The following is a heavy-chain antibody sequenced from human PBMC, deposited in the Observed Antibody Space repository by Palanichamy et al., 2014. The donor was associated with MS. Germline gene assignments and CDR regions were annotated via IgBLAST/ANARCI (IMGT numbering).Heavy chain of an antibody. D-gene: IGHD4-17*01. Sequence: EVQLVESGGGLVQPGGSLRLSCAASGFTFSTYAMTWVRQAPGRGLEWVSTISGGGGISYYADSVKGRFTMSRDNSRNTQFLQMNSLRAEDTALYYCAKDIYGDYTSLGYWGQGTLVTVSS. V-gene: IGHV3-23*04. CDR1: GFTFSTYA. CDR3: AKDIYGDYTSLGY. J-gene: IGHJ4*02. CDR2: ISGGGGIS.